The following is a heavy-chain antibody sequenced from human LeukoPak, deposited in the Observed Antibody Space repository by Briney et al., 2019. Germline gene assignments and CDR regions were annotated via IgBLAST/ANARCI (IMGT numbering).Heavy chain of an antibody. CDR2: ITSDGSST. CDR3: ARDGGDDAFDI. D-gene: IGHD3-10*01. Sequence: GGSLRLSCAASGFTFSSYWVHWVRQAPGKGLVWVSRITSDGSSTSYADSVKGRFTISRDNAKNTLYLQMNSLRAEDTAVYYCARDGGDDAFDIWGQGTMVTVSS. V-gene: IGHV3-74*01. CDR1: GFTFSSYW. J-gene: IGHJ3*02.